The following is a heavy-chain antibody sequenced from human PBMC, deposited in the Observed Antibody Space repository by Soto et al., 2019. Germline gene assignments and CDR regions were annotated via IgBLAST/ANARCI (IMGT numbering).Heavy chain of an antibody. J-gene: IGHJ4*02. CDR3: ARGYGAFFF. CDR2: VHYTGRT. D-gene: IGHD3-10*01. V-gene: IGHV4-59*01. CDR1: GASISTFF. Sequence: QVQLQESGPGQVKPSETLSLTCTVSGASISTFFWNWLRQSPGKGLEWIGDVHYTGRTTYNPSLSGRVTISLDPSKRQFSLRLASVTTADTAVYYCARGYGAFFFWGQGSLVTVSS.